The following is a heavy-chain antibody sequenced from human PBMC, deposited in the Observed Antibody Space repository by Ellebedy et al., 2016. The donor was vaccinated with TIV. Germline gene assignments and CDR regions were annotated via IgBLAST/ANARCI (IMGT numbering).Heavy chain of an antibody. CDR2: IKEDGSHK. CDR1: GFIFSSYW. Sequence: GESLKISCAASGFIFSSYWLSWVRQAPGKGLEWVASIKEDGSHKEYVDSVEGRFAISRDNAKNFLYLQVTSLRAEDTAVYYCAREPREGYSAWSPSDYFDFWGQGTLVTVSS. V-gene: IGHV3-7*03. CDR3: AREPREGYSAWSPSDYFDF. D-gene: IGHD3-9*01. J-gene: IGHJ4*02.